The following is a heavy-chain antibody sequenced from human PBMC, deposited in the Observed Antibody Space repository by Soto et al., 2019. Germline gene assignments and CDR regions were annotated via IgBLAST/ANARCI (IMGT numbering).Heavy chain of an antibody. CDR2: ISAYNGNT. CDR1: GYTFTSYG. CDR3: ARDGYYDSSGYRSDFDY. V-gene: IGHV1-18*01. J-gene: IGHJ4*02. D-gene: IGHD3-22*01. Sequence: QVQLVQSGAEVKKPGASVKVSCKASGYTFTSYGISWVRQAPGQGLEWMGWISAYNGNTNYAQKLQGRVTMTTDTSTSTAYMELRSMRSDDTAVYYCARDGYYDSSGYRSDFDYWGQGTLVTVSS.